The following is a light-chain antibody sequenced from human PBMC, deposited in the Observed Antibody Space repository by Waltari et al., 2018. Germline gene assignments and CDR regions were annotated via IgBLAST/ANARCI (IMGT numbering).Light chain of an antibody. Sequence: EIVLTPSPATLSLSPGERATHSCRASQSVSSYLAWYQQKPGQAPRLHIYDASNRATGIPARFSGSGSGTDFTLTISSLEPEDFAVYYCQQRSNWPPGSFGPGTKVDIK. J-gene: IGKJ3*01. CDR1: QSVSSY. CDR2: DAS. CDR3: QQRSNWPPGS. V-gene: IGKV3-11*01.